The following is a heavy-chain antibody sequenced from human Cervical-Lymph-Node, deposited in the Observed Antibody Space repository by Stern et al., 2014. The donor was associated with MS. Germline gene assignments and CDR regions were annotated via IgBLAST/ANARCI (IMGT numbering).Heavy chain of an antibody. V-gene: IGHV3-30*18. J-gene: IGHJ6*02. CDR3: AKDLGGSYYHYYYGMDV. Sequence: VQLVESGGGVVQPGRSLRLSCAASGFTFSSYGMHWVRQAPGKGLEWMAVISYDGSTKYYADSVKGRFTISRDHYKNTLYMQMNILRAEDTAVYYCAKDLGGSYYHYYYGMDVWGQGTTVTVSS. CDR1: GFTFSSYG. D-gene: IGHD1-26*01. CDR2: ISYDGSTK.